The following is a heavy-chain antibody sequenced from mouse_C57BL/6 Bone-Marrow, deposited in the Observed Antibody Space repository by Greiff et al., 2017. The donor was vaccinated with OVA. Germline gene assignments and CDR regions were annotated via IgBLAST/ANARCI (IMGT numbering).Heavy chain of an antibody. CDR3: ARYERWFFDY. Sequence: VQLQQPGAELVMPGASVKLSCKASGYTFTSYWMHWVKQRPGQGLEWIGEIDPSDSYTNYNQKFKGKSTLTVDKSSSTAYMQLSSLTSEDSAVYYCARYERWFFDYWGQGTTLTVSS. D-gene: IGHD2-3*01. CDR1: GYTFTSYW. V-gene: IGHV1-69*01. J-gene: IGHJ2*01. CDR2: IDPSDSYT.